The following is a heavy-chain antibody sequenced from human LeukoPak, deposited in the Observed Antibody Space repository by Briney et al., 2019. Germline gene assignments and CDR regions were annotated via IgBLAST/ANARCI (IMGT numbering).Heavy chain of an antibody. CDR3: ARRVAAGYDFWSGRYYFDY. CDR1: GLTFSSYS. J-gene: IGHJ4*02. Sequence: GGSLRLSCAASGLTFSSYSMSWVRQAPGKGLEWVSYISSSSSTIYYADSVKGRFTISRDNAKNSLYLQMNSLRAEDTAVYYCARRVAAGYDFWSGRYYFDYWGQGTLVTVSS. CDR2: ISSSSSTI. V-gene: IGHV3-48*01. D-gene: IGHD3-3*01.